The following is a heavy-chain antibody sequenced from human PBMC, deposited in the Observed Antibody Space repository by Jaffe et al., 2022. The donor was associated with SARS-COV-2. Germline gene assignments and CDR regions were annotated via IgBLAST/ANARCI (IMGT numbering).Heavy chain of an antibody. CDR1: GFSFSSSA. CDR3: TKGGTYSDS. CDR2: ISGSGTST. D-gene: IGHD1-7*01. J-gene: IGHJ4*02. V-gene: IGHV3-23*01. Sequence: EVQLLESGGGLVQPGGSLRLSCAASGFSFSSSAMSWVRQAPGKGLEWVSSISGSGTSTYYADPVKGRFTISRDSSKNTLYVQLNSLRAGDTAVYYCTKGGTYSDSWGQGTLVTVSS.